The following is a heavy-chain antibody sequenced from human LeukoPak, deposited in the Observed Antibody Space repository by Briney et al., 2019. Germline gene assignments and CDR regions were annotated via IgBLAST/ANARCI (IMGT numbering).Heavy chain of an antibody. D-gene: IGHD3-22*01. CDR2: IYHSGST. Sequence: SETLSLTCTVSGYSISSGYYWGWIRQPPGKGLEWIGSIYHSGSTYYNPSLKRRVTISVDTYKNQFSLKLSSVTAADTAVYYCARDLVVVTMIHWGQGTLVTVSS. CDR1: GYSISSGYY. CDR3: ARDLVVVTMIH. V-gene: IGHV4-38-2*02. J-gene: IGHJ4*02.